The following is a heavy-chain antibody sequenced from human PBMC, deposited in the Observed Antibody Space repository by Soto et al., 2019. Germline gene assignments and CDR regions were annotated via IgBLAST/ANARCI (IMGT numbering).Heavy chain of an antibody. D-gene: IGHD1-26*01. Sequence: QVKLVQSGAEVKKPGASVKVSCKASGYTFPNYGISWVRQAPGQGLEGMGWISAYNGNTNYAQKLQGRVTMTTDTSTSKAYMELRRLRSDDTAVYYCARDGGYTHGMDVWGQGTTVTVSS. J-gene: IGHJ6*02. CDR3: ARDGGYTHGMDV. CDR1: GYTFPNYG. V-gene: IGHV1-18*01. CDR2: ISAYNGNT.